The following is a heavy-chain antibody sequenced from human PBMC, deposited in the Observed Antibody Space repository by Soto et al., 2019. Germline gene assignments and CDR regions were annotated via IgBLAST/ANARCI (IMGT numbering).Heavy chain of an antibody. J-gene: IGHJ6*02. Sequence: PSETLSLTCTVSCGSTSSGGYYWSWIRQHPGKGLEWIGYIYYSGSTYYNPSLKSRVTISVDTSKNQFSLKLSSVTAADTAVYYCARDFWSGSPGVYYYGMDAWGQGTTVTVSS. CDR2: IYYSGST. V-gene: IGHV4-31*03. CDR1: CGSTSSGGYY. CDR3: ARDFWSGSPGVYYYGMDA. D-gene: IGHD3-3*01.